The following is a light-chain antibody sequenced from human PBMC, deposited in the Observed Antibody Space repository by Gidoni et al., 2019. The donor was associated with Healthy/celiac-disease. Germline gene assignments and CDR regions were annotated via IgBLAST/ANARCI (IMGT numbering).Light chain of an antibody. CDR3: QQYYSTPLT. J-gene: IGKJ3*01. CDR1: QSVLYSSNNKNY. CDR2: WAS. Sequence: DIVMTQSPDYLAVSLGERATINCKSSQSVLYSSNNKNYLAWYQQKPGQPPTLLIYWASTRESGVPDRFSGSGSGTDFTLTISSLQAEDVAVYYCQQYYSTPLTFGPGTKVDIK. V-gene: IGKV4-1*01.